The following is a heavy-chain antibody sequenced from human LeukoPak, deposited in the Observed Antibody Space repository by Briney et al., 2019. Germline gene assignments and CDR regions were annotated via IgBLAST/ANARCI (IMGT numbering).Heavy chain of an antibody. CDR1: GYTPTDLS. V-gene: IGHV1-24*01. CDR3: ATDIPRRVRGVVYSSFGMDV. J-gene: IGHJ6*02. CDR2: FDPEDGET. D-gene: IGHD3-10*01. Sequence: SGNVSCKLSGYTPTDLSMDWVRQAPGKGLEWLGGFDPEDGETIYAHKFQGRVTLAEDTSTDTAYMELSSLRSEDTAAYYCATDIPRRVRGVVYSSFGMDVWGQGTTVTVSS.